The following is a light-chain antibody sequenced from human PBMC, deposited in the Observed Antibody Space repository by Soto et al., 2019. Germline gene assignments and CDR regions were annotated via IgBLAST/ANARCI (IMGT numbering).Light chain of an antibody. CDR2: AAS. CDR1: QNINSF. V-gene: IGKV1-39*01. Sequence: DVQMTQSPSSLSASVGDRVTITCRASQNINSFLNWYQQRPGTAPKLLIYAASNLESGVPSRFSGRGSATDFTLIISSLQPEDFATYFCQQTYSMPVTFGQGTKLEMK. J-gene: IGKJ2*01. CDR3: QQTYSMPVT.